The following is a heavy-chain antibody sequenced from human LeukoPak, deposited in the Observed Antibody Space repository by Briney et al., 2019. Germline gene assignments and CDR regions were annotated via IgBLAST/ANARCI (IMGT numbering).Heavy chain of an antibody. CDR2: ISGGGGVT. CDR1: GFTFSSYA. D-gene: IGHD5-12*01. Sequence: GVSLRPSCAASGFTFSSYAMSWVRQAPGKGLEWVSSISGGGGVTYYADSVKGRFTISRDNSKNTVYLQMNSLRAEDTAVYYCAKEPRVATIEIFDYWGQGTLVTVSS. J-gene: IGHJ4*02. CDR3: AKEPRVATIEIFDY. V-gene: IGHV3-23*01.